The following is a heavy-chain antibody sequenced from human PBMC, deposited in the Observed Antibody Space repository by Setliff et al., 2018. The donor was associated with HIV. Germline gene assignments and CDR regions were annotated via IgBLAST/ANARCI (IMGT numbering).Heavy chain of an antibody. Sequence: ASVKVSCKASGYTFTSYGISWVRQAPGQGLEWMGWISAYNGNTNYAQKLQGRVTMTTDTSTSTAYMELRSLNLTSISAADTAVYYCAKCSGRFRVVTWFDSWGHGMLVTVSS. CDR2: ISAYNGNT. J-gene: IGHJ5*01. V-gene: IGHV1-18*01. CDR3: AVYYCAKCSGRFRVVTWFDS. CDR1: GYTFTSYG. D-gene: IGHD3-10*02.